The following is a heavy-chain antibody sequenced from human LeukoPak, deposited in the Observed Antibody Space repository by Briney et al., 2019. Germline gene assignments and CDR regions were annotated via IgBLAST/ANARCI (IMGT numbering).Heavy chain of an antibody. J-gene: IGHJ3*02. CDR3: ARDIKLGEPDAFDI. CDR1: GYTLTELS. D-gene: IGHD1-26*01. CDR2: FDPEDGET. V-gene: IGHV1-24*01. Sequence: ASVKVSCKVSGYTLTELSMHWVRQAPGKGLEWMGGFDPEDGETIYAQKFQGRVTMTEDTSTDTAYMELSSLRSEDTAVYYCARDIKLGEPDAFDIWGQGTMVTVSS.